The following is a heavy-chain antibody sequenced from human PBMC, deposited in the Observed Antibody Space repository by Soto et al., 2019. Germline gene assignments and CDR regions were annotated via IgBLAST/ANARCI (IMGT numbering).Heavy chain of an antibody. D-gene: IGHD2-2*01. J-gene: IGHJ6*02. CDR1: GGTFSSYA. V-gene: IGHV1-69*13. CDR2: IIPIFGTA. Sequence: SVKVSCKASGGTFSSYAISWVRQAPGQGLEWMGGIIPIFGTANYAQKFQGRATITADESTSTAYMELSSLRSEDTAVYYCARDDSIVVVPAAILDYYGMDVWGQGTTVTVSS. CDR3: ARDDSIVVVPAAILDYYGMDV.